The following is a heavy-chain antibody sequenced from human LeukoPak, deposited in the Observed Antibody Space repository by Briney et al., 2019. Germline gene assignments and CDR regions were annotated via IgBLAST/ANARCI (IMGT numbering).Heavy chain of an antibody. Sequence: PSETLSLTCTVSGGSISSYYWSWVRQAPGKGLEWVSVIYSGGSTYYADSVKGRFTISRDNSKNTLYLQMNSLRAEDTAVYYCARSSSWLNWYFDLWGRGTLVTVSS. V-gene: IGHV3-66*01. D-gene: IGHD6-13*01. CDR3: ARSSSWLNWYFDL. CDR1: GGSISSYY. CDR2: IYSGGST. J-gene: IGHJ2*01.